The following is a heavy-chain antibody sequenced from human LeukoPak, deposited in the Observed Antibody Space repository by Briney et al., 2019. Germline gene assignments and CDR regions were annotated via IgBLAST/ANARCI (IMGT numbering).Heavy chain of an antibody. CDR1: GGSISSYY. V-gene: IGHV4-59*08. D-gene: IGHD3-9*01. CDR2: IYYSGST. CDR3: ARPAGYDILTGYSY. J-gene: IGHJ4*02. Sequence: SETLSLTCTVSGGSISSYYWSWIRQPPGKGLEWIGHIYYSGSTNYNPSLKSRVTISVDTSKNQFSLKLSSVTAADTAVYYCARPAGYDILTGYSYWGQGTLVTVSS.